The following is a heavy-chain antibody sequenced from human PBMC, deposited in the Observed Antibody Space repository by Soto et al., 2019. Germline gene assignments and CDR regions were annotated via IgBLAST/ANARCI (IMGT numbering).Heavy chain of an antibody. Sequence: VASVKVSCKASGYTFTGYYMHWVRQAPGQGLEWMGWINPNSGGTNYAQKFQGRVTMTRDTSISTAYMELSRLRSDDTAVYYCAREATMVRGVYSWALYYYYGMDVWGQGTTVTVSS. J-gene: IGHJ6*02. V-gene: IGHV1-2*02. D-gene: IGHD3-10*01. CDR1: GYTFTGYY. CDR3: AREATMVRGVYSWALYYYYGMDV. CDR2: INPNSGGT.